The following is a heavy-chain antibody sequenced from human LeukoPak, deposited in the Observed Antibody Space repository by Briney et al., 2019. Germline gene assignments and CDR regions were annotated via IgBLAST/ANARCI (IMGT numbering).Heavy chain of an antibody. J-gene: IGHJ5*02. CDR1: GYTFTGYY. V-gene: IGHV1-2*02. CDR3: ARILYGSGSTAA. Sequence: ASVKVSCKASGYTFTGYYVHWLRQAPGQGLEWMGWINPNSGGTNYAQKFQGRVTMTRDTSISTAYMELSRPRSDDTAVYYCARILYGSGSTAAWGQGTLVTVSS. D-gene: IGHD3-10*01. CDR2: INPNSGGT.